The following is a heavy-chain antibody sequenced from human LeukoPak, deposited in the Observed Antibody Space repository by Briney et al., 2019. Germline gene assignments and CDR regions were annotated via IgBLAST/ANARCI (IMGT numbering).Heavy chain of an antibody. D-gene: IGHD5-18*01. CDR2: IWYDGSNK. CDR1: GFTFSNYG. J-gene: IGHJ4*02. CDR3: ARDVKDTAMVSPFDY. Sequence: GGSLRLSCAASGFTFSNYGMHWVRQAPGKGLEWVAVIWYDGSNKYYADSVKGRFTISRDNAKNSLYLQMNSLRAEDTAVYYCARDVKDTAMVSPFDYWGQGTLVTVSS. V-gene: IGHV3-33*01.